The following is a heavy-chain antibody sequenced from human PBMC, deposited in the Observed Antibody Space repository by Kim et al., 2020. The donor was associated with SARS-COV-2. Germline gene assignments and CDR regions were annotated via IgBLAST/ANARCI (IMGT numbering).Heavy chain of an antibody. CDR1: GFTFSNYG. D-gene: IGHD3-3*01. CDR3: AKDQYYDFWSGYQVEELDKRDY. Sequence: GGSPRLSCAASGFTFSNYGMHWVRQAPGKGLEWVAVISYDGSNKYYADSVKGRFTISRDNSKNTLYLQMNSLRAEDTAVYYCAKDQYYDFWSGYQVEELDKRDYWGQGTLVTVSS. CDR2: ISYDGSNK. J-gene: IGHJ4*02. V-gene: IGHV3-30*18.